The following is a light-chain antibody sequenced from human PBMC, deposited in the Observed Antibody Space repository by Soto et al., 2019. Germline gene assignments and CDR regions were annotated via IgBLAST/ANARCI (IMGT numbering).Light chain of an antibody. Sequence: QSALTQPASVSGSPGQSITISCTGTSSDVGDNKYVSWYQQHPGKAPKLMIYDVNNRPSGISNRFSGSKSGNTASLTISELQAEDEADYYCASYAISGSVFGEGTKLTVL. CDR1: SSDVGDNKY. J-gene: IGLJ2*01. CDR2: DVN. V-gene: IGLV2-14*03. CDR3: ASYAISGSV.